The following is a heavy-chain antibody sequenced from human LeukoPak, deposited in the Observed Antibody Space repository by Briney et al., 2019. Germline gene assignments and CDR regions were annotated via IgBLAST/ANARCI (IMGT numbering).Heavy chain of an antibody. Sequence: SETLSLTCAVYGGSFSGYYWSWIRQPPGKGLEWIGEINHSGSTNYNPSLKSRVTISVDTSKNQFSLKLSSVTAADTAVYYCARLSSLYSSSWPLFDYWGQGTLVTVSS. J-gene: IGHJ4*02. CDR1: GGSFSGYY. CDR3: ARLSSLYSSSWPLFDY. CDR2: INHSGST. D-gene: IGHD6-13*01. V-gene: IGHV4-34*01.